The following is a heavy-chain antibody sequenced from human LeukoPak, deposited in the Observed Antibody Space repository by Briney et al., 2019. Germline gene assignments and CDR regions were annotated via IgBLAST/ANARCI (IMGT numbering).Heavy chain of an antibody. CDR3: ARGVGANSRPDY. CDR2: ISVYNGNT. J-gene: IGHJ4*02. D-gene: IGHD1-26*01. Sequence: ASVKVSCKASGYTFTSYGISWVRQAPGQGLEWMGWISVYNGNTKYAQKSQGRVTMTTDTSTSTAYMELRSLKSDDTAVYYCARGVGANSRPDYWGQGTLVTVSS. CDR1: GYTFTSYG. V-gene: IGHV1-18*01.